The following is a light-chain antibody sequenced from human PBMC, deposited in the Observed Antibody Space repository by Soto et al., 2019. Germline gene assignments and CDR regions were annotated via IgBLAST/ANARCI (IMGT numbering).Light chain of an antibody. CDR1: SSDVGGYNF. J-gene: IGLJ3*02. CDR2: DVT. CDR3: SSFTSSNSWV. Sequence: QSALTQPASVSGSPGQSIAISCTGTSSDVGGYNFVSWYQQHPGKAPKLMIYDVTYRPSGVSNRFSGSKSGNTASLTNSGLQAEDEADYYCSSFTSSNSWVFGGGTKLTVL. V-gene: IGLV2-14*03.